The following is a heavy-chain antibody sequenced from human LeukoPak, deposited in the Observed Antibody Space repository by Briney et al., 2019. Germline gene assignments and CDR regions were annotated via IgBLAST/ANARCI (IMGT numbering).Heavy chain of an antibody. CDR3: AKDTMPSGMGWGLRDY. Sequence: GGSLRLSSAASRFTFSNYGMHWVRQAPGKGLEWVAVISYDGSNKYYADSVKGRFTISRDNSKNTLYLQMNSLRAEDTAVYYWAKDTMPSGMGWGLRDYWGQGTLVTVSS. D-gene: IGHD2-2*01. CDR2: ISYDGSNK. CDR1: RFTFSNYG. J-gene: IGHJ4*02. V-gene: IGHV3-30*18.